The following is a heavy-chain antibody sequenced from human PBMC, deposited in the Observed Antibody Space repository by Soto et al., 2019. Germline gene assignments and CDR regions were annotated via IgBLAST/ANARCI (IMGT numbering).Heavy chain of an antibody. CDR3: AKGRIAAAGARGYYYYGMDV. V-gene: IGHV3-30*18. J-gene: IGHJ6*02. D-gene: IGHD6-13*01. CDR1: GFTFSGYG. CDR2: ISYDGSNK. Sequence: GSLRLSCAASGFTFSGYGMHWVRQAPGKGLEWVAVISYDGSNKYYADSVKGRFTISRDNSKNTLYLQMNSLRAEDTAVYYCAKGRIAAAGARGYYYYGMDVWGQGTTVTVSS.